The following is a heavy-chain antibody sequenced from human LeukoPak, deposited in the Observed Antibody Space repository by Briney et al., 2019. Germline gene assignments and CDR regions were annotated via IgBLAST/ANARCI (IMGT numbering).Heavy chain of an antibody. CDR2: MYHSGST. J-gene: IGHJ4*02. CDR1: GYSISSAYY. Sequence: SETLSLTCSVSGYSISSAYYWGWIRQPPGKGLEWIGTMYHSGSTNYNPSLKSRVTISVDTSKNQFSLKLSSVTAADTAVYFCARGFRGDNFNYWGQGTLVTVSS. CDR3: ARGFRGDNFNY. V-gene: IGHV4-38-2*02. D-gene: IGHD7-27*01.